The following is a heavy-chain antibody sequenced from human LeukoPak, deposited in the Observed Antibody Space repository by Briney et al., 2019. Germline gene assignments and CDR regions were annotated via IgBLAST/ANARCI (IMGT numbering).Heavy chain of an antibody. CDR1: GFTFDDYG. V-gene: IGHV3-23*01. CDR2: ISGSGGST. CDR3: ARSLTMVRAYDY. J-gene: IGHJ4*02. Sequence: GGSLRLSCAASGFTFDDYGMSWVRQAPGKGLEWVSAISGSGGSTYYADSVKGRFTISRDNSKNTVYLQMNSLRTEDTAVYYCARSLTMVRAYDYWGQGTLVTVSS. D-gene: IGHD3-10*01.